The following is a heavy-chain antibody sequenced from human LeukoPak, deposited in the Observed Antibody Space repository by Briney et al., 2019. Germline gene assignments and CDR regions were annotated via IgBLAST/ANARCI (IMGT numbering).Heavy chain of an antibody. D-gene: IGHD6-19*01. J-gene: IGHJ4*02. CDR2: IYYSGST. Sequence: SETLSLTCTVSGGSISSYYWSWIRQPPGKGLEWIGYIYYSGSTNYNPSPKSRVTISVDTSKNQFSLKLSSVTAADTAVYYCARDQAGTFDYWGQGTLVTVSS. V-gene: IGHV4-59*01. CDR1: GGSISSYY. CDR3: ARDQAGTFDY.